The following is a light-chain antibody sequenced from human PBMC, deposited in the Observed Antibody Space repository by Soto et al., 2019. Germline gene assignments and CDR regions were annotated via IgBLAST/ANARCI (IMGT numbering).Light chain of an antibody. J-gene: IGLJ3*02. Sequence: QSVLTQPPSASGTPGQRVTISCSGSTSNIGSETVNWYQQVPGTAPKLLIYANNQRPSGVPDRFSVSKSCTSASLAIGGLHADDDAVYYCAPLDDSLKGGVFGGWTKPTVL. V-gene: IGLV1-44*01. CDR2: ANN. CDR3: APLDDSLKGGV. CDR1: TSNIGSET.